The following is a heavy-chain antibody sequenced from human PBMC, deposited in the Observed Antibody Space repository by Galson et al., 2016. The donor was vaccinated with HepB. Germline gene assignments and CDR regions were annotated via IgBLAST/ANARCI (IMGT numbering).Heavy chain of an antibody. CDR1: GFTFGAYG. CDR3: ARDTDSRERSDW. CDR2: IYGGGDT. Sequence: SLRLSCAASGFTFGAYGMSWVRLAPGKGLEWVSSIYGGGDTYYADSVKGRFTISRDNSKNTLYLEMHSLRAEDTAVYYCARDTDSRERSDWWGQGTLVTVSP. D-gene: IGHD3-22*01. J-gene: IGHJ4*02. V-gene: IGHV3-53*01.